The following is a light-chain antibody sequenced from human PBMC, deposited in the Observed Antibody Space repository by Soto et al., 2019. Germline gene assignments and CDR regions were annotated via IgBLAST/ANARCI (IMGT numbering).Light chain of an antibody. CDR1: ESIGSN. CDR3: QQWIRWT. J-gene: IGKJ1*01. CDR2: GTS. Sequence: EIVMTQSPATLSVSPGDRVTLSCRASESIGSNVAWYQQKPGQAPMLLMYGTSVRATGIPGRFSGSGSETEFTLTIRGLQPEDFSIYYCQQWIRWTFGQGTRLELK. V-gene: IGKV3-15*01.